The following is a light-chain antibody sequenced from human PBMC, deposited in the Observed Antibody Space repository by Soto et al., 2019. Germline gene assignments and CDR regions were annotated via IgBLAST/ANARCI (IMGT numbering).Light chain of an antibody. CDR2: EGS. V-gene: IGLV2-23*03. CDR3: CSYAGGSNV. J-gene: IGLJ1*01. Sequence: QSALTQPASVSGSPGQSITISCTVTSSDVGSYKFVSWYQQHPGKAPKLMIYEGSKRPSGVYDRFSGSKSGNTASLTISGLQADDEADYFCCSYAGGSNVFGTGTKVTVL. CDR1: SSDVGSYKF.